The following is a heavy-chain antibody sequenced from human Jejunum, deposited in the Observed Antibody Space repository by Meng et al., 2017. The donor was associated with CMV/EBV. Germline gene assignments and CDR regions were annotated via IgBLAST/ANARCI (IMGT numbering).Heavy chain of an antibody. V-gene: IGHV3-66*02. Sequence: ASEFTVSNNDMTWVRQAPGKGLEWVSIIYSGGKTSYADSVKGRFTISRDNSKNTVSLQMNSLRPEDTAVYYCARATTGYYYYGLNVWGQGTTVTVSS. CDR1: EFTVSNND. D-gene: IGHD4-11*01. CDR2: IYSGGKT. CDR3: ARATTGYYYYGLNV. J-gene: IGHJ6*02.